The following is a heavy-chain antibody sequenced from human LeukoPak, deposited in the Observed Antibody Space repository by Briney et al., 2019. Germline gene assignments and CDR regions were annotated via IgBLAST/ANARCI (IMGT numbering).Heavy chain of an antibody. Sequence: GGSLRLSCAASGFTVSKKYMTWIRQAPGKGLEWVSSLYSGGGTYYADSVKCRFTISRDNSKNTLNLQMNSLRTEDTAVYYCAKDERAAAPSPDIWGQGTMVTVSS. CDR3: AKDERAAAPSPDI. V-gene: IGHV3-66*01. CDR1: GFTVSKKY. J-gene: IGHJ3*02. CDR2: LYSGGGT. D-gene: IGHD6-13*01.